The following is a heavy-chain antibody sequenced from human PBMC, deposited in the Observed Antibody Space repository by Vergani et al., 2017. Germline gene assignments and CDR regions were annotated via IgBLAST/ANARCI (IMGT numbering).Heavy chain of an antibody. D-gene: IGHD5-12*01. CDR2: INSDGSST. V-gene: IGHV3-74*01. J-gene: IGHJ6*02. CDR1: GFTFSSYW. Sequence: EVQLVESGGGLVRPGGSLRLSCAASGFTFSSYWMHWVRQAPGKGLVWVSRINSDGSSTSYADSVKGRFTISRDNAKNTLYLQMNSLRAEDTAVYYCARDYRLPEIVATGGGGLYYYYYGMDVWGQGTTVTVSS. CDR3: ARDYRLPEIVATGGGGLYYYYYGMDV.